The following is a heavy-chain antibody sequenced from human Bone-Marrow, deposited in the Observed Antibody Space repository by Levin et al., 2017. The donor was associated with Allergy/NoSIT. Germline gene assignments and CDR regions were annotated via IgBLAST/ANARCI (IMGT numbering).Heavy chain of an antibody. Sequence: GESLKISCKASGYTFIGFYMHLVRPAPGQGLEWMGWINPNSGGTNYAQKFQGRVTMTRDTSISTAYMELTNLRSDDTAVYYCANRGHSSTWYFGFDPWGQGTLVTVSS. V-gene: IGHV1-2*02. D-gene: IGHD6-13*01. CDR2: INPNSGGT. CDR3: ANRGHSSTWYFGFDP. CDR1: GYTFIGFY. J-gene: IGHJ5*02.